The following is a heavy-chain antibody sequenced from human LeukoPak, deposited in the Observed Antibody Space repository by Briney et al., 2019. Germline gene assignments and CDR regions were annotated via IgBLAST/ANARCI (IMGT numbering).Heavy chain of an antibody. Sequence: SEALSLTCTVSGGSISGSTYYWGWIRQPPGKGLEWIGSIYYSGSTYYNPSLKSRVTISVDTSKNQFSLKLSSVTAADTAVYYCARGSSWYQTNFDYWGQGTLVTVSS. CDR1: GGSISGSTYY. J-gene: IGHJ4*02. V-gene: IGHV4-39*07. CDR2: IYYSGST. D-gene: IGHD6-13*01. CDR3: ARGSSWYQTNFDY.